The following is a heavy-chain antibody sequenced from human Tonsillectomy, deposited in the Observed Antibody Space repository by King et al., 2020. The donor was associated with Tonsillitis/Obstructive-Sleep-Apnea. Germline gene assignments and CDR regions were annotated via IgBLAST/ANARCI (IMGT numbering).Heavy chain of an antibody. Sequence: VQLVESGGDLVQPVGSLRLSCEGSGFIFSNFWVHWVRQAPGKGPVWVSGIKGDGTETNYADSVKGRVTISRDNAANTLSLQMNSLRAEDTAVYYCAKGGTYYSVPLDLWGQGTLVTVSS. D-gene: IGHD1-26*01. V-gene: IGHV3-74*01. CDR1: GFIFSNFW. CDR3: AKGGTYYSVPLDL. CDR2: IKGDGTET. J-gene: IGHJ5*02.